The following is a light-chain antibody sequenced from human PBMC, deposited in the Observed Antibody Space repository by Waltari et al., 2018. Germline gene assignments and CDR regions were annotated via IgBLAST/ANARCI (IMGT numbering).Light chain of an antibody. V-gene: IGKV3-20*01. J-gene: IGKJ5*01. CDR3: QQYGSSPVT. CDR2: AAS. CDR1: QSLSSYF. Sequence: EIVLTQSPDTLSLSPGEGATLSCRASQSLSSYFLAWYQHKPGQGPRLLIYAASSRATGIPCRFSGGKSGTDFILTISRLEPEDFAVYYCQQYGSSPVTFGQGTRLEIK.